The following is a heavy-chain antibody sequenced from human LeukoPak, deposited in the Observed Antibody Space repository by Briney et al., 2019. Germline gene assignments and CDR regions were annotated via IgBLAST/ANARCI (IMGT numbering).Heavy chain of an antibody. CDR3: ARGDVEGIAAAGAYFDY. D-gene: IGHD6-13*01. Sequence: GGSLRLSCAASGFTFSSYGMHWVRQAPGKGLEWVAFIRYDGSNKYYADSVKGRFTISRDNSKNTQYLQMNSLRAEDTAVYYCARGDVEGIAAAGAYFDYWGQGTLVTVSS. V-gene: IGHV3-30*02. CDR2: IRYDGSNK. J-gene: IGHJ4*02. CDR1: GFTFSSYG.